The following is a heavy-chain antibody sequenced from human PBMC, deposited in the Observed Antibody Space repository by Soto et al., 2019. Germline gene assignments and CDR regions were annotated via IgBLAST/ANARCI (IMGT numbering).Heavy chain of an antibody. CDR3: ARSIVPKVTRLIDP. J-gene: IGHJ5*01. CDR2: ISYDGTDK. Sequence: GGSLRLSCAASGFTFSAYGLHWVRQAPGKGLEWVALISYDGTDKTYADSVKGRFTISRDNSQNTLSLQMNSLGPEDTAVYYCARSIVPKVTRLIDPWGQGTLVTVSS. D-gene: IGHD3-16*02. V-gene: IGHV3-30-3*01. CDR1: GFTFSAYG.